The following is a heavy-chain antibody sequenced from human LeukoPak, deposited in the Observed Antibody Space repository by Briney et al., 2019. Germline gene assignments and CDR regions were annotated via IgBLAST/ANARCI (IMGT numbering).Heavy chain of an antibody. D-gene: IGHD4-11*01. V-gene: IGHV3-33*06. CDR2: IWSDGSNR. J-gene: IGHJ4*02. Sequence: GGSLSLTCATSGFTFSHYGMHWVGHAPDKGLEWVAVIWSDGSNRYYGDPVKGRFTISRDNFQRTMYLQMNSLRAEDTAVYYSAEDAQRGFDYSNSLDNWGQGTLVTVSS. CDR3: AEDAQRGFDYSNSLDN. CDR1: GFTFSHYG.